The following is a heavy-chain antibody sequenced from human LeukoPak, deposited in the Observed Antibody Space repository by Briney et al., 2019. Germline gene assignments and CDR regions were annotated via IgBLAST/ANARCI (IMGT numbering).Heavy chain of an antibody. CDR2: IRCDGSNK. V-gene: IGHV3-30*02. D-gene: IGHD3-22*01. CDR3: AKGKAYYYDSSGHRYFDY. J-gene: IGHJ4*02. CDR1: GFTFSSYG. Sequence: GGSLRLSCAASGFTFSSYGMHWVRQAPGKGLEWVAFIRCDGSNKYYADSVKGRFTISRDNSKNTLYLQMNSLRAEDTAVYYCAKGKAYYYDSSGHRYFDYWGQGTLVTVSS.